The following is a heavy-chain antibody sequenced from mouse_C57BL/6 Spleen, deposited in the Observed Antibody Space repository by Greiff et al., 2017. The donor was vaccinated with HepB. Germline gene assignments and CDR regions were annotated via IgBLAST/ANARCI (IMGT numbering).Heavy chain of an antibody. CDR1: GFTFSSYG. V-gene: IGHV5-6*01. D-gene: IGHD2-4*01. CDR2: ISSGGSYT. Sequence: EVQVVESGGDLVKPGGSLKLSCAASGFTFSSYGMSWVRQTPDKRLEWVATISSGGSYTYYPDSVKGRFTISRDNAKNTLYLQMSSLKSEDTAMYYCARQDDYDFYAMDYWGQGTSVTVSS. CDR3: ARQDDYDFYAMDY. J-gene: IGHJ4*01.